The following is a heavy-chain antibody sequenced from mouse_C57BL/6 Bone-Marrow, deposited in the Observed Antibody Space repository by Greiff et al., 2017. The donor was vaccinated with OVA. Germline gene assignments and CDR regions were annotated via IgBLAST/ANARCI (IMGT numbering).Heavy chain of an antibody. V-gene: IGHV1-76*01. Sequence: VQLQQSGAELVRPGASVKLSCKASGYTFTDYYINWVKQRPGQGLEWIARIYPGSGNTYYNEKFKGKATLTAEKSSSTAYMQLSSLTSEDSAVYFCARGSNSSFAYWGQGTLVTVSA. CDR3: ARGSNSSFAY. CDR2: IYPGSGNT. J-gene: IGHJ3*01. D-gene: IGHD2-5*01. CDR1: GYTFTDYY.